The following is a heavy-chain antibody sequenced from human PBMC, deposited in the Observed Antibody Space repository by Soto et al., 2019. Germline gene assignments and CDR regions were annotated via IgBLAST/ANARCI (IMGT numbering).Heavy chain of an antibody. Sequence: GASVKVSCKASGGTFSRYAITWVRQAPGQGLEWMGGIIPIFGTTNYAQKFQGRVTITADESTSTASMEFSSLKSEDTAVYFCARGHTAVTTLDYFYGLDLWGQGTTVTVSS. CDR2: IIPIFGTT. J-gene: IGHJ6*02. CDR3: ARGHTAVTTLDYFYGLDL. D-gene: IGHD4-4*01. CDR1: GGTFSRYA. V-gene: IGHV1-69*13.